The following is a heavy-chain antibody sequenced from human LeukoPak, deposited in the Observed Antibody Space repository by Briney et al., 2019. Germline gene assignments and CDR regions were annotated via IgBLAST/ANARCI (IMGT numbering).Heavy chain of an antibody. V-gene: IGHV3-64D*06. Sequence: PGGSLRLSCSASGFTISSYYMHWVRQAPGQGLEYIATISSNGDRTNYADSMKGRLAISRDNSKNTLYLQMSSVRAEDTAVYYCVKSNWDWGQGTLVTVSS. CDR2: ISSNGDRT. CDR3: VKSNWD. J-gene: IGHJ4*02. CDR1: GFTISSYY. D-gene: IGHD7-27*01.